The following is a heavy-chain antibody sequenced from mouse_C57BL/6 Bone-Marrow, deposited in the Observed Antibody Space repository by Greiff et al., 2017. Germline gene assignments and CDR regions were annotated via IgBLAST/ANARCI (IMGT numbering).Heavy chain of an antibody. CDR2: IDPENGDP. CDR3: TRIAY. V-gene: IGHV14-4*01. Sequence: VQLQQSGAELVRPGASVKLSCTASGFNIKDAYMHWVKQRPEQGLEWIGWIDPENGDPEYASKFQGKATITVDTSSNTAYLQLSSLTSEDTAVYYCTRIAYWGQGTRVTVSA. J-gene: IGHJ3*01. CDR1: GFNIKDAY.